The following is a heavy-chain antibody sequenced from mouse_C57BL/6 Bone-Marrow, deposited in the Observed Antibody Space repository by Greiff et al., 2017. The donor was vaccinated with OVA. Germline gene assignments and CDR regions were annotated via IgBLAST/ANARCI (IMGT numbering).Heavy chain of an antibody. CDR1: GYTFTSYW. CDR3: ARYYGSSYCWYFDV. V-gene: IGHV1-64*01. CDR2: IHPNSGST. J-gene: IGHJ1*03. D-gene: IGHD1-1*01. Sequence: QVQLQQPGAELVKPGASVKLSCKASGYTFTSYWMHWVKQRPGQGLEWIGMIHPNSGSTNYNEKFKSKATLTVDKSSSTAYMQLSSLTSEDSAVYYCARYYGSSYCWYFDVWGTGTTVTVSS.